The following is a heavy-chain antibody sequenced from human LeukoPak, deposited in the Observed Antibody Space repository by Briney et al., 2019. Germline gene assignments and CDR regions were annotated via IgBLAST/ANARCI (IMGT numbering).Heavy chain of an antibody. D-gene: IGHD2-2*01. J-gene: IGHJ6*02. V-gene: IGHV3-23*01. Sequence: PGGSLRLSCAASGSTFSSYAMSWVRQAPGKGLEWVSAISGSGGSTYYADSVEGRFTISRDNSKNTLYLQMNSLRAEDTAVYYYAKNLIGSTSPTPYYYYGMDVWGQGTTVTVSS. CDR1: GSTFSSYA. CDR3: AKNLIGSTSPTPYYYYGMDV. CDR2: ISGSGGST.